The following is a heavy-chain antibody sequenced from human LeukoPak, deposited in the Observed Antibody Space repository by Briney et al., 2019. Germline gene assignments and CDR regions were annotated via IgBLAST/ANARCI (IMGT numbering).Heavy chain of an antibody. Sequence: VGSLRLSCAASGFTFSNYWMTWVRQAPGKGLEWVSYISSSGSTIYYADSVKGRFTISRDNAKNSLYLQMNSLRAEDTAVYYCARDHRGSYRRAGVDYMDVWGKGTTVTISS. CDR1: GFTFSNYW. CDR3: ARDHRGSYRRAGVDYMDV. CDR2: ISSSGSTI. J-gene: IGHJ6*03. V-gene: IGHV3-11*01. D-gene: IGHD1-26*01.